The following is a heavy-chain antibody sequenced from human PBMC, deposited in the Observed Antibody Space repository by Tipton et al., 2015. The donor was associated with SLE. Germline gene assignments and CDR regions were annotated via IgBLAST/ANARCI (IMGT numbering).Heavy chain of an antibody. J-gene: IGHJ4*02. V-gene: IGHV4-59*01. D-gene: IGHD3-3*01. CDR3: ARHYNLFSAFDS. CDR2: IYYSGST. Sequence: LRLSCTVSGDSISSYYWSWIRQPPGKGLEWIGYIYYSGSTNYNPSLKSRVTISVDTSKNQFSLRLTSVTAADTAVYTCARHYNLFSAFDSWGQGTLVTVSS. CDR1: GDSISSYY.